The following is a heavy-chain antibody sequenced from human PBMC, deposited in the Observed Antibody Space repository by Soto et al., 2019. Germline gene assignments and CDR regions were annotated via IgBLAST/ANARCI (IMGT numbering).Heavy chain of an antibody. Sequence: QVQLVQSGAEVKKPGSSVKVSCKASGGTFSSYAISWVRQAPGQGLEWMGGIIPIFGTANYAQKFQGRVTITADEATSTAYMALSSLRSEDTALYYCARDSVGTTVAFGMDVWGQGNTVTVSS. J-gene: IGHJ6*02. D-gene: IGHD4-17*01. CDR2: IIPIFGTA. CDR1: GGTFSSYA. V-gene: IGHV1-69*01. CDR3: ARDSVGTTVAFGMDV.